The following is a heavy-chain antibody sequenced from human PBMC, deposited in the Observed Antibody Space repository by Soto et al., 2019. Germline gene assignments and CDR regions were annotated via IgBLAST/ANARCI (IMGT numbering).Heavy chain of an antibody. CDR3: ARTLYGDNVDY. J-gene: IGHJ4*02. CDR1: GYTFNNFA. CDR2: INAGNGNT. V-gene: IGHV1-3*01. D-gene: IGHD4-17*01. Sequence: ASMEVSCKAFGYTFNNFAFPWVRQAPGQRLEWMGWINAGNGNTKYSQKFQGRVTITRDTSASTAYMELSSLRSEDTAVYYCARTLYGDNVDYWGQGTLVTVSS.